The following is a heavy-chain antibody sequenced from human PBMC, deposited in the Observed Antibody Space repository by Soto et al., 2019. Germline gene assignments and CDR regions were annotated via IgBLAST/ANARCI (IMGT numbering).Heavy chain of an antibody. D-gene: IGHD3-22*01. CDR1: GFTFSSYA. V-gene: IGHV3-23*01. CDR3: AKDYYDSSGYYYDY. J-gene: IGHJ4*02. CDR2: ISGSGGST. Sequence: GESLKISCAASGFTFSSYAMSWVRQAPGKGLEWVSAISGSGGSTYYADSVKGRFTISRDNSKNTLYLQMNSLRAEDTAVYYCAKDYYDSSGYYYDYWGQGTLVTVSS.